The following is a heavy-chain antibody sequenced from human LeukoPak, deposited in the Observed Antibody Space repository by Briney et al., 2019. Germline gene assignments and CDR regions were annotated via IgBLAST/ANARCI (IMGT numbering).Heavy chain of an antibody. CDR2: ISSSSSTI. D-gene: IGHD6-13*01. CDR3: ARGGQAYSSSWYPSDY. CDR1: GFTFSSYS. J-gene: IGHJ4*02. V-gene: IGHV3-48*01. Sequence: GGSLRLSCAASGFTFSSYSMNWVRQAPGKGLEWVSYISSSSSTIYYADSVKGRFTISRDNAKNSLYLQMNSLRAEDTAVYCCARGGQAYSSSWYPSDYWGQGTLVTVSP.